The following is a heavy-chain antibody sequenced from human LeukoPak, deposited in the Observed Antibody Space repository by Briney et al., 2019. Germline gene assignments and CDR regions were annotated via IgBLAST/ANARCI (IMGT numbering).Heavy chain of an antibody. CDR2: IRYDGSNK. CDR3: ASGPYVLLWLGELFSDY. J-gene: IGHJ4*02. V-gene: IGHV3-30*02. D-gene: IGHD3-10*01. Sequence: PGRSLRLSCAASGFTFSSYGMHWVRQAPGKGLEWVAFIRYDGSNKYYADSVKGRFTISRDNSKNTLYLQMNSLRAEDTAVYYCASGPYVLLWLGELFSDYWGQGTLVTVSS. CDR1: GFTFSSYG.